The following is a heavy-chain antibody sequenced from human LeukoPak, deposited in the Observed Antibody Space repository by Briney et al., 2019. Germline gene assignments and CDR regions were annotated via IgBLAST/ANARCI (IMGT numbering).Heavy chain of an antibody. D-gene: IGHD2-2*01. CDR1: GFTLSSYA. J-gene: IGHJ5*02. V-gene: IGHV3-23*01. CDR3: AKDNIYCSSTTCFGWFDP. Sequence: GGSLRLSCAASGFTLSSYAMSWVRQAPGKGLEWVSSISGSGGSTYYADSVKGRLTISRDNSKNTLYLQMNSLRAEDTAVYYCAKDNIYCSSTTCFGWFDPWGQGTLVTVSS. CDR2: ISGSGGST.